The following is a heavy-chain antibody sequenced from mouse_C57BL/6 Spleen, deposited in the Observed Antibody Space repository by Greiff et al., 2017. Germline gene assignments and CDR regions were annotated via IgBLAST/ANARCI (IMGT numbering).Heavy chain of an antibody. CDR2: IYPGDGDT. D-gene: IGHD2-2*01. CDR1: GYAFSSYW. J-gene: IGHJ3*01. Sequence: VQLQQPGAELVKPGASVKISCKASGYAFSSYWMNWVKQRPGKGLEWIGHIYPGDGDTNYNGKFKGKATLTVDKSSSTAYMQLSSLTSEDSAVYFCARYAGYDERNWFDYWGQGTLVTVSA. CDR3: ARYAGYDERNWFDY. V-gene: IGHV1-80*01.